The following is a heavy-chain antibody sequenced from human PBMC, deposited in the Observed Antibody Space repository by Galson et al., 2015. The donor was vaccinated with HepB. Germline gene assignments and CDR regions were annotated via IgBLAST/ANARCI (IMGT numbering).Heavy chain of an antibody. CDR3: ARDDCSGGSCYLAIGPQYFQY. CDR2: ISSSSSIT. D-gene: IGHD2-15*01. V-gene: IGHV3-48*02. Sequence: SLRLSCAASGFTFSSYSMNWVRQAPGKGLEWVSYISSSSSITYYADSVKGRFTISRDNAKNSLYLQMNSLRDEDTAVYYCARDDCSGGSCYLAIGPQYFQYWGQGTLVTVSS. CDR1: GFTFSSYS. J-gene: IGHJ1*01.